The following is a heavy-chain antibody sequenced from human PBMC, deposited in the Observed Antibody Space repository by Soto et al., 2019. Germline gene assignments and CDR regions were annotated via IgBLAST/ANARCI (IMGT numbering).Heavy chain of an antibody. CDR2: IGTAGDP. V-gene: IGHV3-13*05. J-gene: IGHJ6*02. CDR3: ARGGDSSGYYYSSYYYGMDV. Sequence: GGSLRLSCAASGFTFSSYDMHWVRQATGEGLEWVSAIGTAGDPYYPGSVKGRFTISRENAKNSLYLQMNSLRAGDTAVYYCARGGDSSGYYYSSYYYGMDVWGQGTTVTVSS. D-gene: IGHD3-22*01. CDR1: GFTFSSYD.